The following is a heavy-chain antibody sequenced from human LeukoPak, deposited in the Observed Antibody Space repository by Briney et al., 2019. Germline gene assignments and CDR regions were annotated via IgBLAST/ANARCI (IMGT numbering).Heavy chain of an antibody. J-gene: IGHJ4*02. D-gene: IGHD3-22*01. CDR2: ISWNSGSI. Sequence: GGSLRLPCAASGFTFDDYAMHWVRQAPGKGLEWVSGISWNSGSIGYADSVKGRFTISRDNAKNSLYLQMNSLRAEDTALYYCAKDPYDSSGYYFDYWGQGTLVTVSS. CDR3: AKDPYDSSGYYFDY. CDR1: GFTFDDYA. V-gene: IGHV3-9*01.